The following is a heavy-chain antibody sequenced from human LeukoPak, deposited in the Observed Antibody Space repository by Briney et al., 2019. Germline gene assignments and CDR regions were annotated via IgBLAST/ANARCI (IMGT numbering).Heavy chain of an antibody. CDR3: ARDLKYSSSGFKFDY. J-gene: IGHJ4*02. V-gene: IGHV3-11*04. D-gene: IGHD6-6*01. CDR2: ISSSSSTV. Sequence: PGGSLRLSCAASGFTFSDYYMSWIRQAPGKGLEWVSYISSSSSTVYYADSVKGRFTISRDSAKNSLYLQMNSLRAEDTAVYYCARDLKYSSSGFKFDYWGQGTLVTVSS. CDR1: GFTFSDYY.